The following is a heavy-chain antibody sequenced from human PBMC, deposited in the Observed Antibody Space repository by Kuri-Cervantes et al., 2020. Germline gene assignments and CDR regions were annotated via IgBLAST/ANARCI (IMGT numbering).Heavy chain of an antibody. CDR1: GGSISSSSYY. D-gene: IGHD3-16*02. J-gene: IGHJ4*02. CDR2: IYYSGST. Sequence: SETLSLTCTVSGGSISSSSYYWGWIRQPPGKGLEWIGSIYYSGSTYYNPSLKSRVTISVDTSKNLFSLKLSAVTAADTAVYYCARGRRDYVWGSYRYFDYWGQGTLVTVSS. V-gene: IGHV4-39*07. CDR3: ARGRRDYVWGSYRYFDY.